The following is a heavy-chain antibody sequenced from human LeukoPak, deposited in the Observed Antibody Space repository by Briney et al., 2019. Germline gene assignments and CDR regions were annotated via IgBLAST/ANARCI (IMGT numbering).Heavy chain of an antibody. CDR1: GFTFSSYA. CDR3: AKADRITMIVVGMIITTEEYYFDY. J-gene: IGHJ4*02. CDR2: ISGSGGST. Sequence: GGSLRLSCAASGFTFSSYAMSWVRQAPGKGLEWVSAISGSGGSTYYADSVKGRFTISRDNSKNTLYLQMNSLRAEDTVVYYCAKADRITMIVVGMIITTEEYYFDYWGQGTLVTVSS. D-gene: IGHD3-22*01. V-gene: IGHV3-23*01.